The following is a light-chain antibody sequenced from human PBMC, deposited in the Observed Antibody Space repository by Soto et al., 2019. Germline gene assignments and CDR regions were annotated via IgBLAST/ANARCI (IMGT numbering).Light chain of an antibody. CDR3: SSYTSSSSVV. V-gene: IGLV2-14*01. J-gene: IGLJ2*01. Sequence: ALTQPASVSGSPGQSITISCTGTSSDVGGYNYVSWYQQHPGKVPKVLIYEVSVRPSGVSNRFSGSKSGNMASLTISGLQAEDEADYYCSSYTSSSSVVFGGGTKLTVL. CDR2: EVS. CDR1: SSDVGGYNY.